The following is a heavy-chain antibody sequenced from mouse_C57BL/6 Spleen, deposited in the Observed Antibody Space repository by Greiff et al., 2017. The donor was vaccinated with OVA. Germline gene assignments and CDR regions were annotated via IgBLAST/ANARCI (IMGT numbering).Heavy chain of an antibody. Sequence: QVQLQQPGAELVMPGASVKLSCKASGYTFTSYWMHWVKQRPGQGLEWIGEIVPSDSYTNYNQKFKGKSTLTVDKSSSTAYMQLSSLTSEDSAVYYCARGENYYGSSSDYWGQGTTLTVSS. D-gene: IGHD1-1*01. V-gene: IGHV1-69*01. CDR2: IVPSDSYT. CDR3: ARGENYYGSSSDY. J-gene: IGHJ2*01. CDR1: GYTFTSYW.